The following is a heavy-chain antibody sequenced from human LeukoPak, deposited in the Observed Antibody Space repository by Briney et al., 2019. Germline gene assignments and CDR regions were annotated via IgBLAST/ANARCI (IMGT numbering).Heavy chain of an antibody. J-gene: IGHJ4*02. D-gene: IGHD3/OR15-3a*01. V-gene: IGHV3-33*01. Sequence: GGSLRLSCAASGFTFSTYGMHWVRQAPGEGLEWVAVIWYDGSNKFYGDSVKGRFTISRDNSENMLYLQMNGLRAEDTAVYYCARAVGPFDYWGQGTLVTVSS. CDR1: GFTFSTYG. CDR2: IWYDGSNK. CDR3: ARAVGPFDY.